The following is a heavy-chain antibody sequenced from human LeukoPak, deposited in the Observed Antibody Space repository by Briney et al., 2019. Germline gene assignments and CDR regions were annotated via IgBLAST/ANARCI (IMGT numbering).Heavy chain of an antibody. CDR3: ARGVTAAGTGDY. CDR2: TNPNSGET. J-gene: IGHJ4*02. D-gene: IGHD6-13*01. CDR1: GYTFTGYY. V-gene: IGHV1-2*02. Sequence: ASVKVSCNASGYTFTGYYMHWVRQAPGQGLEWMGWTNPNSGETNYAQRFQGRVTMTRDTSISTAYMELSRLRSDDTAVYYCARGVTAAGTGDYWGQGTLVTVSS.